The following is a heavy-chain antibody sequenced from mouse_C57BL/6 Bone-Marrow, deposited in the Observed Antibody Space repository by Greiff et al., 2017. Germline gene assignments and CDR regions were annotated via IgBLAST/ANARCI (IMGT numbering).Heavy chain of an antibody. CDR2: IWRGGST. D-gene: IGHD2-4*01. Sequence: QVQLQQSGPGLVQPSQSLSITCTVSGFSLTSYGVHWVRQSPGKGLEWLGVIWRGGSTDYNAAFMSRLSITKDNSKSQVFFKMNSLQADDTAIYYCANNGYYDYDRGYYYDYWGNGTTLTVAS. CDR1: GFSLTSYG. CDR3: ANNGYYDYDRGYYYDY. V-gene: IGHV2-5*01. J-gene: IGHJ2*01.